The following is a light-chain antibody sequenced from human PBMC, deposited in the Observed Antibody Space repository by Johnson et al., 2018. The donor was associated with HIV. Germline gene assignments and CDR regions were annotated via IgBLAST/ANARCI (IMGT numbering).Light chain of an antibody. CDR3: GTWDSGLNAGGV. Sequence: QSVLTQPPSVSAAPGQKVTISCSGSSSNIGNNYVSWYQQLPGTAPKVLIHENNKRPSGIPDRFSGSKSCTSATLGITGLQTGDEADYYCGTWDSGLNAGGVFGTGPYVTVL. J-gene: IGLJ1*01. V-gene: IGLV1-51*02. CDR1: SSNIGNNY. CDR2: ENN.